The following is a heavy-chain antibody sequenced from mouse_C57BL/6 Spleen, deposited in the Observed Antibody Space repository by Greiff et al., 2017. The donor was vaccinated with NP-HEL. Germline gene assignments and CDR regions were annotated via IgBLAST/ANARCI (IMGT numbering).Heavy chain of an antibody. J-gene: IGHJ4*01. D-gene: IGHD2-1*01. CDR1: GYTFTSYW. V-gene: IGHV1-69*01. CDR2: IVPSDSFT. Sequence: VLLLQPGAELVMPGASVSLSCTASGYTFTSYWMHWVQQRPGQGLEWIGEIVPSDSFTNYNHKIKGKSTLTVDKSTNTAYMQLSSLTSEDAAVYYGARWSTTRGLYYARDDWGKGTSVTVSS. CDR3: ARWSTTRGLYYARDD.